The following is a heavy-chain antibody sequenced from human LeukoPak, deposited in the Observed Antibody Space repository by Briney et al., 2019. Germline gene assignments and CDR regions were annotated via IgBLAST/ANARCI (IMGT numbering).Heavy chain of an antibody. CDR3: ANYIKNIAAAGTWYYYYGMDV. V-gene: IGHV3-9*01. CDR1: GFTFDDYA. Sequence: GRSLRLSCAASGFTFDDYAMHWVRQAPGKGLEWVSGICWNSGSIGYADSVKGRFTISRDNDKNSLYLQMNSLRAEDTALYYCANYIKNIAAAGTWYYYYGMDVWGQGTTVTVSS. D-gene: IGHD6-13*01. CDR2: ICWNSGSI. J-gene: IGHJ6*02.